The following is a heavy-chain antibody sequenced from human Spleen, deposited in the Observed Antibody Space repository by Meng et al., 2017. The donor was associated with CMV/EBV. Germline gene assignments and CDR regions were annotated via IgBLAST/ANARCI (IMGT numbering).Heavy chain of an antibody. CDR3: AKCVTVRWYFDY. Sequence: GGSLRLSCAASGFTFSSYWMNWVRQAPGKGLEWVASIKQDGSEEYLVDSVKGRFTISRDNAKNSLFLQMNSLRAEDTAVYYCAKCVTVRWYFDYWGQGTLVTVSS. J-gene: IGHJ4*02. CDR1: GFTFSSYW. D-gene: IGHD2/OR15-2a*01. CDR2: IKQDGSEE. V-gene: IGHV3-7*03.